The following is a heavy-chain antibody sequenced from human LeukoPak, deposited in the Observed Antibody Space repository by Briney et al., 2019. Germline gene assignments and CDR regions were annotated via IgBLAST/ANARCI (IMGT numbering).Heavy chain of an antibody. J-gene: IGHJ4*02. Sequence: GGSLRLSCAASGFTFSSYWMSWVRQAPGKGLVWVSRINSDGSSTNYADSVKGRLTISRDNAKNTLFLQMNSLRAEDTSIYYCAREYSSSSGRTFDYWGQGILVTVSS. CDR2: INSDGSST. CDR1: GFTFSSYW. V-gene: IGHV3-74*01. CDR3: AREYSSSSGRTFDY. D-gene: IGHD6-6*01.